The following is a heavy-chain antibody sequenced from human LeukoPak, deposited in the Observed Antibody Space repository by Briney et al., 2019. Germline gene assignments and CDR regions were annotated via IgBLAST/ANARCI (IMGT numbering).Heavy chain of an antibody. CDR3: ARDMGGGWYYYYGMDV. Sequence: GGSLRLSCAASGFTFSNYWMNWVRQAPGKGLEWVANIKQDGSEIFYVDSVKGRFTISRDNAKNSLYLQMNSLRAEDTAVYYCARDMGGGWYYYYGMDVWGQGTTVTVSS. CDR2: IKQDGSEI. V-gene: IGHV3-7*01. CDR1: GFTFSNYW. J-gene: IGHJ6*02. D-gene: IGHD6-19*01.